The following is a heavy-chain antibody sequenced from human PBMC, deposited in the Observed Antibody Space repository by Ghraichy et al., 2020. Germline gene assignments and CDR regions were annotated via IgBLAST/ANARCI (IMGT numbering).Heavy chain of an antibody. CDR3: ARTVYGDLELPYFDY. D-gene: IGHD4-17*01. J-gene: IGHJ4*02. CDR2: ISYDGSNK. Sequence: GGSLRLSCAASGFTFSSYAVHWVRQAPGKGLEWVAVISYDGSNKYYADSVKGRFTISRDNSKNTLYLQMNSLRVEDTAVYYCARTVYGDLELPYFDYWGQGTLVTVAS. CDR1: GFTFSSYA. V-gene: IGHV3-30*04.